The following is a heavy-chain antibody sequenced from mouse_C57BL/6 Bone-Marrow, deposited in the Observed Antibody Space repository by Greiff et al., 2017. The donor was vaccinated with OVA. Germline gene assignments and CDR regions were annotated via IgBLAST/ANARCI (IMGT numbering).Heavy chain of an antibody. Sequence: VQLQQSGAELVKPGASVKMSCKASGYTFTSYWITWVKQRPGQGLEWIGDIYPGSGSTNYNEKFKSKATLTVDTSSSTAYMQLSSLTSEDSAVYYCARRTTVRGRPYAMDYWGQGTSVTVSS. D-gene: IGHD1-1*01. CDR1: GYTFTSYW. V-gene: IGHV1-55*01. J-gene: IGHJ4*01. CDR2: IYPGSGST. CDR3: ARRTTVRGRPYAMDY.